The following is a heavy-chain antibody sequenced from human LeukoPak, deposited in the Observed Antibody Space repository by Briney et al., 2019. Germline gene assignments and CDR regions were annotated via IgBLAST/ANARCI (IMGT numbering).Heavy chain of an antibody. CDR3: ARDTSGGPYFDY. D-gene: IGHD4-23*01. CDR1: GYTFTSYG. Sequence: ASVKVSCKASGYTFTSYGISWVRQAPGQGLEWVGWISAYNRDTNYAQKVQGRVALTTDTSTTTAYMELRSLRSDDTAVYYCARDTSGGPYFDYWGQGTLVTVAS. V-gene: IGHV1-18*01. J-gene: IGHJ4*02. CDR2: ISAYNRDT.